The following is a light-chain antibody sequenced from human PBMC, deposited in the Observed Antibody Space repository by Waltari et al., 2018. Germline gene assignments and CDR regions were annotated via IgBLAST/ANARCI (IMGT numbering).Light chain of an antibody. Sequence: QSALTQPASVSGSPGQSITISCTGTSSDVGGYNYVSWYQQHPGKAPKLMIYDVSNRPPGVSNRFSGSKSGNTASLTISGLQAEDEADYYYSSYTSSSTYVFGTGTKVTVL. J-gene: IGLJ1*01. CDR3: SSYTSSSTYV. V-gene: IGLV2-14*03. CDR1: SSDVGGYNY. CDR2: DVS.